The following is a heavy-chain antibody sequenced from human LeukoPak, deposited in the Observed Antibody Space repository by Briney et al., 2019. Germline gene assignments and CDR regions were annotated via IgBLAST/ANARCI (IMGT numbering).Heavy chain of an antibody. V-gene: IGHV1-2*02. CDR2: INPNSGGT. CDR3: ARDPYCSSTSCYELNY. D-gene: IGHD2-2*01. Sequence: GASVKVSCKASGYTFTGYYMHWVRQAPGQGLEWMGWINPNSGGTNYAQKFQGRVTMTRDTSISTAYMELSRLSSDDTAVYYCARDPYCSSTSCYELNYWGQGTLVTVSS. CDR1: GYTFTGYY. J-gene: IGHJ4*02.